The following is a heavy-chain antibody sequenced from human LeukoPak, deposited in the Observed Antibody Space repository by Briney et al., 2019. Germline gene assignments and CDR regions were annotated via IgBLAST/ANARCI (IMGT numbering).Heavy chain of an antibody. CDR3: ARRAYSSSWYGGYNWFDP. J-gene: IGHJ5*02. CDR2: IYPGDSDT. CDR1: GYSFTSYW. D-gene: IGHD6-13*01. V-gene: IGHV5-51*01. Sequence: GESLKISCKGSGYSFTSYWIGWVRQMPGKGLEWMGIIYPGDSDTRYSPSFQGQVTISADKSISTAYLQWSSLKASDTAMYYCARRAYSSSWYGGYNWFDPWGQGTLVTVSS.